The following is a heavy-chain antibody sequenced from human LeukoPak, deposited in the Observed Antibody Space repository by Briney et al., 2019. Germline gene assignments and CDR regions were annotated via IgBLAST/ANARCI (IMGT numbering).Heavy chain of an antibody. CDR2: ISTSSSYI. D-gene: IGHD4-11*01. CDR3: TRVEETATTAAIIRKYSYYYYYMDV. V-gene: IGHV3-21*01. CDR1: GFTFSGST. Sequence: GGSLRLSCSASGFTFSGSTMNWVRQAPGKGLEWVSSISTSSSYIYYADSVKVRFTISRDNAKNSLYLQMSSLRAEDTAVYYCTRVEETATTAAIIRKYSYYYYYMDVWGKGNTVTVSS. J-gene: IGHJ6*03.